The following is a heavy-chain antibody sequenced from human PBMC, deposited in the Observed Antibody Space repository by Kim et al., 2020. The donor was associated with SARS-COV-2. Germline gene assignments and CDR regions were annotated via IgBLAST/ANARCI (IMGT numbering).Heavy chain of an antibody. CDR2: INHSGST. D-gene: IGHD3-10*01. CDR1: GGSFSGYY. Sequence: SETLSLTCAVYGGSFSGYYWSWIRQPPGKGLEWIGEINHSGSTNYNPSLKSRVTISVDTSKNQFSLKLSSVTAADTAVYYCARGNRLWFGELLYGGLVAFDIWGQGTMVTVSS. V-gene: IGHV4-34*01. CDR3: ARGNRLWFGELLYGGLVAFDI. J-gene: IGHJ3*02.